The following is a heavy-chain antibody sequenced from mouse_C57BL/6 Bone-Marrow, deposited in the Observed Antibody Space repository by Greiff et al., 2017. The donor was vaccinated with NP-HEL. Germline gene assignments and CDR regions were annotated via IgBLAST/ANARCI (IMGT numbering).Heavy chain of an antibody. CDR1: GYSITSGYY. V-gene: IGHV3-6*01. Sequence: EVKLVESGPGLVKPSQSLSLTCSVTGYSITSGYYWNWIRQFPGNKLEWMGYISYDGSNNYNPSLKNRISITRDTSKNQFFLKLNSVTTEDTATYYCARDPYSNHWGQGTTLTVSS. D-gene: IGHD2-5*01. CDR3: ARDPYSNH. J-gene: IGHJ2*01. CDR2: ISYDGSN.